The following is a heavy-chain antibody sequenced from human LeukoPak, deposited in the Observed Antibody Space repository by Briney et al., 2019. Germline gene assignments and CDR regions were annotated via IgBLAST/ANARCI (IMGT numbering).Heavy chain of an antibody. CDR2: IKEDGTTK. D-gene: IGHD5-12*01. V-gene: IGHV3-7*01. Sequence: GGSLRLSCAASGFTFSSSWMAWVRQAPGKGLEWVGNIKEDGTTKNYVVSVRGRFTISRDNAKNSLYLQMNSLRGEDTAVYYCTRDSGYNAFDIWGQGTMVTVSS. J-gene: IGHJ3*02. CDR3: TRDSGYNAFDI. CDR1: GFTFSSSW.